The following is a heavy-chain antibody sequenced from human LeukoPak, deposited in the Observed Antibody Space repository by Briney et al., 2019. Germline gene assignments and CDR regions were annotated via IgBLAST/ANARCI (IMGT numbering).Heavy chain of an antibody. Sequence: GASVKVSCKASGGTFSSYAISWVRQAPGQGLEWMGGIIPIFGTANYAQKFQGRVTITADKSTSTAYMELRSLRSDDTAVYYCARDLDFWSGSKGYWGQGTLVTVSS. V-gene: IGHV1-69*06. CDR3: ARDLDFWSGSKGY. D-gene: IGHD3-3*01. CDR2: IIPIFGTA. CDR1: GGTFSSYA. J-gene: IGHJ4*02.